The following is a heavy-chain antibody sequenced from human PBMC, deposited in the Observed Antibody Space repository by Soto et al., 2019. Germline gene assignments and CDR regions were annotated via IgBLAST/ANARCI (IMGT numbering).Heavy chain of an antibody. CDR2: IYGGGNGP. Sequence: EVQVLESGGGLVQPGGSLRLSCAATGFTFSDFAMSWVRQAPGKGLVWVSRIYGGGNGPHYADSVKGRVTLSRDNSKNTLYLPMNSLRAEDTAVYYCAKMEGMDPWAYSFDYWGQGTLVTVSS. CDR1: GFTFSDFA. D-gene: IGHD2-2*03. J-gene: IGHJ4*02. V-gene: IGHV3-23*01. CDR3: AKMEGMDPWAYSFDY.